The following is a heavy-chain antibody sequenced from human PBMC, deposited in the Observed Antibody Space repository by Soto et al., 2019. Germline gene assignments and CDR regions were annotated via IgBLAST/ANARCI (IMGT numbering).Heavy chain of an antibody. CDR3: ARDGASLVSGSMSDY. CDR2: IWYDGSNK. J-gene: IGHJ4*02. V-gene: IGHV3-33*01. CDR1: GFTFSSYG. Sequence: QVQLVESGGGVVQPGRSLRLSCAASGFTFSSYGMHWVRQAPGKGLEWVAVIWYDGSNKYYADSVKGRFTISRDNSKNTLYLQMNSLRAEDTAVYYCARDGASLVSGSMSDYWGQGTLVTVSS. D-gene: IGHD3-10*01.